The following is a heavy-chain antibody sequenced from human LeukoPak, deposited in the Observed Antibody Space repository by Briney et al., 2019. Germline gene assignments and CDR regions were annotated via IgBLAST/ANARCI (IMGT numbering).Heavy chain of an antibody. CDR1: GYTFTGYY. J-gene: IGHJ4*02. CDR3: ARDEDFWSGYPGFDY. D-gene: IGHD3-3*01. Sequence: ASVKVSCKASGYTFTGYYMHWVRQAPGQGLEWMGWINPNSGGTNYAQKLQGRVTMTRDTSISTAYMELSRLRSDDTAVYYCARDEDFWSGYPGFDYWGQGTLVTVSS. CDR2: INPNSGGT. V-gene: IGHV1-2*02.